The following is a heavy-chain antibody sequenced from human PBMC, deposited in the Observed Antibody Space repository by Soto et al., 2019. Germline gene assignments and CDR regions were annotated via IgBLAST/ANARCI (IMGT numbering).Heavy chain of an antibody. V-gene: IGHV1-8*01. Sequence: QVQLVQSGAEVKKPGASVKVSCKASGYTFTSYDINWVRQATGQRLEWMGWMNPNSGNTAYAQKFQGRVTMTRNTTISPAYMEPSSLRSEDTAVYYCAREGGYSYGFGYWGQGTLVTVSS. J-gene: IGHJ4*02. CDR2: MNPNSGNT. CDR3: AREGGYSYGFGY. D-gene: IGHD5-18*01. CDR1: GYTFTSYD.